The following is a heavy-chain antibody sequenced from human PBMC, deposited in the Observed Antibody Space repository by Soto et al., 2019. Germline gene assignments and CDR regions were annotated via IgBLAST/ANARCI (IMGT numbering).Heavy chain of an antibody. CDR1: GDSISSTTYH. Sequence: HLQLRESGPGLVKPSETLSLTCTVSGDSISSTTYHWGWIRQPPGKGLEWIGNLYYSGSTYYNPSLKSRLTISVDTSKNQFSLKLSSVTAADTAVYYCAVFYYDFWSGYPRGGYMDVWGEGTTVIVSS. CDR2: LYYSGST. D-gene: IGHD3-3*01. J-gene: IGHJ6*03. V-gene: IGHV4-39*01. CDR3: AVFYYDFWSGYPRGGYMDV.